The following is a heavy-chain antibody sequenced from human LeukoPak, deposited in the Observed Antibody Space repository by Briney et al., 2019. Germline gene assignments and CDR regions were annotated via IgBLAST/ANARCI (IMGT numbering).Heavy chain of an antibody. CDR2: TIPIFGTA. CDR3: ARGGMVRGVIPLDYYYMDV. J-gene: IGHJ6*03. V-gene: IGHV1-69*05. CDR1: GGTFSSYA. Sequence: GSSVKVSCKASGGTFSSYAISWVRQAPGQGLEWMGGTIPIFGTANYAQKFQGRVTITTDESTSTACMELSSLRSEDTAVYYCARGGMVRGVIPLDYYYMDVWGKGTTVTVSS. D-gene: IGHD3-10*01.